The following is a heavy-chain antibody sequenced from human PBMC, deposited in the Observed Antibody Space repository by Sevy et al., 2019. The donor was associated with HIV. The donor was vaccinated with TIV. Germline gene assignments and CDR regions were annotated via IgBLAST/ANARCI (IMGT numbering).Heavy chain of an antibody. CDR1: GFTFSSYG. Sequence: GGSLRLSCAASGFTFSSYGMHWVRQAPGKGLEWVAVISYDGSNKYYADSVKGRFTISRDNSKNTLYLQMNSLRAEDTAVYYCAKSVGSLYCSGGSCYSPAGYYYYGMDVWGQWTTVTVSS. CDR3: AKSVGSLYCSGGSCYSPAGYYYYGMDV. V-gene: IGHV3-30*18. CDR2: ISYDGSNK. D-gene: IGHD2-15*01. J-gene: IGHJ6*02.